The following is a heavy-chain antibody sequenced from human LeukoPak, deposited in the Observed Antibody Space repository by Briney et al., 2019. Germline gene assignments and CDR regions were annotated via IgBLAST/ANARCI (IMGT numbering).Heavy chain of an antibody. D-gene: IGHD5-18*01. V-gene: IGHV1-2*02. CDR3: ASDGIQLWKGMDV. Sequence: GASVKVSCKASGYTFTGYYMHWVRQAPGQGLEWMGWINPNSGGTNYAQEFQGMVTMTRDTSISTAYMELSRLRSDDTAVYYCASDGIQLWKGMDVWGQGTTVTVSS. CDR1: GYTFTGYY. CDR2: INPNSGGT. J-gene: IGHJ6*02.